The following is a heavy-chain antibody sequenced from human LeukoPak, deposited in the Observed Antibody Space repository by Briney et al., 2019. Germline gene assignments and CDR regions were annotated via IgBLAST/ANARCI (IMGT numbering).Heavy chain of an antibody. J-gene: IGHJ3*02. V-gene: IGHV3-11*04. Sequence: PGGSLRLSWAASKLTFSDSYMGWIRQAPGKGLEWVSYISNSGTTMYYADSVKGRFTISRDNAKNSLYLQMNSLRAEDTAVYYCARARGSYAFDIWGQGTMVTVYS. D-gene: IGHD3-10*01. CDR3: ARARGSYAFDI. CDR1: KLTFSDSY. CDR2: ISNSGTTM.